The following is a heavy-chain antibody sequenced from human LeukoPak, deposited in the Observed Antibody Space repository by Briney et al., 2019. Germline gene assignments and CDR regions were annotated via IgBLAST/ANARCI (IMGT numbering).Heavy chain of an antibody. Sequence: ASVKVSCKASGGTFSSYAISWVRQAPGQGLEWMGGIIPIFGTANYAQKFQGWVIMTRDTSISTTYMEVTRLRSDDTAMYYCARARGRGIYHFYYGMDVGAKGPPVTASS. D-gene: IGHD3-10*01. CDR3: ARARGRGIYHFYYGMDV. J-gene: IGHJ6*04. CDR2: IIPIFGTA. V-gene: IGHV1-69*05. CDR1: GGTFSSYA.